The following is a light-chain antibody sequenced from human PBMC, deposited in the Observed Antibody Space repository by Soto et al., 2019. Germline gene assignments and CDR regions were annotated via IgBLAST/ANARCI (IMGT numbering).Light chain of an antibody. V-gene: IGLV1-51*01. CDR1: SSNIGNNY. CDR3: GTWDSSLSAVV. J-gene: IGLJ2*01. Sequence: QSVLTQPPSVSAAPGQKVTISCSGSSSNIGNNYVSWYQQLPGTAPKFLIYDNNKRPSGIPDRFSGSKSGTSATLGITGVQTGDEADYYCGTWDSSLSAVVFGGGTKLTVL. CDR2: DNN.